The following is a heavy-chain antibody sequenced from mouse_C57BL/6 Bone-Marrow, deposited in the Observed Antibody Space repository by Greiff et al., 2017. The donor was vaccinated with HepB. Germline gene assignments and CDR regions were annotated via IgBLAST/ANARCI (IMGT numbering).Heavy chain of an antibody. J-gene: IGHJ2*01. CDR3: ARSWHFDY. V-gene: IGHV5-17*01. CDR2: ISSGSSTI. Sequence: EVKLEESGGGLVKPGGPLKLSCAASGFTFSDYGMHWVRQAPEKGLEWVAYISSGSSTIYYADTVKGRFTISRDNAKNTLFLQMTSLRSEDTAMYYCARSWHFDYWGQGTTLTVSS. CDR1: GFTFSDYG.